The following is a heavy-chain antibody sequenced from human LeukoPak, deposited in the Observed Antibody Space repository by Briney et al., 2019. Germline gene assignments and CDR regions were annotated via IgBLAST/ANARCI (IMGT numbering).Heavy chain of an antibody. CDR1: GFTFSSYS. J-gene: IGHJ4*02. CDR3: ARSYYGSGSYYPFAY. CDR2: ISSSSSTI. D-gene: IGHD3-10*01. Sequence: GGSLRLSCAASGFTFSSYSMNWVRQAPGKGLEGVSYISSSSSTIYYADSVKGRFTISRDNAKNSLYLQMNSLRAEDTAVYYCARSYYGSGSYYPFAYWGQGTLVTVSS. V-gene: IGHV3-48*01.